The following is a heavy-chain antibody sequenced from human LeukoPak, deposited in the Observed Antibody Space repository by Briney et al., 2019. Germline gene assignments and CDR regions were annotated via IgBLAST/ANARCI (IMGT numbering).Heavy chain of an antibody. Sequence: SETLSLTCTVSGGSISSYWSWIRQSPGRGLEWIGYIYFTGTTNYNPSLKSRLTISIDTSRNQFSLKLSSATAADTAIYYCVNGGSYLTKWGQGTLVTVSS. CDR3: VNGGSYLTK. D-gene: IGHD3-10*01. V-gene: IGHV4-59*01. CDR2: IYFTGTT. J-gene: IGHJ4*02. CDR1: GGSISSY.